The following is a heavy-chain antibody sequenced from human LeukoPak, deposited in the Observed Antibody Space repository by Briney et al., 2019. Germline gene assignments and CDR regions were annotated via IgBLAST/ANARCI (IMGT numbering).Heavy chain of an antibody. J-gene: IGHJ3*02. D-gene: IGHD3-22*01. Sequence: ASVKVSCKASGYTFTSYGISWVRQAPGQGLEWMGWISAYNGNTNYAQKLQGRVTMTTDTSTSTAYMELRSLRSDDTAVYYCARDLGRSWIYDSSGHGAFAIWGQGTMVTVSS. V-gene: IGHV1-18*01. CDR2: ISAYNGNT. CDR3: ARDLGRSWIYDSSGHGAFAI. CDR1: GYTFTSYG.